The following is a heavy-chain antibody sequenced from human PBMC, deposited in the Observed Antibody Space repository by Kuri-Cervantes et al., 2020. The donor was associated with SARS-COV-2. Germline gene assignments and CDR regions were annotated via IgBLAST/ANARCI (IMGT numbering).Heavy chain of an antibody. V-gene: IGHV4-61*09. CDR2: LDASGCT. D-gene: IGHD1-1*01. CDR3: GRVSWVQLWRRYSDS. Sequence: SETLSLTCAVSGVSVSHGTYSWSWIRQPAGKGLEWIGHLDASGCTSYNPSRMGRVTISLDTSKNQVSLRLTSATAADTAVYYCGRVSWVQLWRRYSDSWGQGTLVTVSS. J-gene: IGHJ4*02. CDR1: GVSVSHGTYS.